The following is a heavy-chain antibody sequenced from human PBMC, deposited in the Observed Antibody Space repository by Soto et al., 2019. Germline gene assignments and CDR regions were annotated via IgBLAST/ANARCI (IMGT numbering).Heavy chain of an antibody. CDR1: GYTFTTYD. Sequence: QVQLVQSGGEVKKPGASVKVSCKASGYTFTTYDLSWVRQAPGQGLEWMGWISAYNGNTNYAQNLQGRVTMTTDTSTMTAYMELRSLRSDDTAVYYCARVIGYYYHMDVWGQGTTVTVSS. CDR3: ARVIGYYYHMDV. D-gene: IGHD3-22*01. CDR2: ISAYNGNT. V-gene: IGHV1-18*01. J-gene: IGHJ6*02.